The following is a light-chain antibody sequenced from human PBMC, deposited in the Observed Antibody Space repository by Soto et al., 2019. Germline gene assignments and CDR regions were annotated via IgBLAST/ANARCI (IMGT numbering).Light chain of an antibody. J-gene: IGLJ1*01. CDR3: SSYTSSGTLV. V-gene: IGLV2-14*01. CDR2: DVS. CDR1: SSDVGGYNY. Sequence: QSVLTQPASVSGSPGQSITISCTGTSSDVGGYNYVSWYQQHPGKAPKLMIYDVSNWPSGVSNRFSGSKSGNTASLTISGLQAEDEADYYFSSYTSSGTLVFGTGTKLTVL.